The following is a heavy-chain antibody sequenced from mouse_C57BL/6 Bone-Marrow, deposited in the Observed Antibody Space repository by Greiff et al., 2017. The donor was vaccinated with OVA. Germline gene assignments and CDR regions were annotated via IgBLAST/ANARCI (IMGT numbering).Heavy chain of an antibody. CDR1: GYTFTSYG. Sequence: VQLQQSGAELARPGASVKLSCKASGYTFTSYGISWVKQSTGQGLEWIGEIYPRSGNTYYNEKFKGKATLTADKSSSTAYMELRSLTSEDSAVYFCARIGSSYVGFAYWGQGTLVTVSA. CDR2: IYPRSGNT. J-gene: IGHJ3*01. V-gene: IGHV1-81*01. CDR3: ARIGSSYVGFAY. D-gene: IGHD1-1*01.